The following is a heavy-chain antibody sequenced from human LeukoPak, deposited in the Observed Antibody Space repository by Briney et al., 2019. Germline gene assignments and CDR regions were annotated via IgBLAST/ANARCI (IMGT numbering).Heavy chain of an antibody. J-gene: IGHJ5*02. CDR2: IIPIFGTA. D-gene: IGHD6-19*01. V-gene: IGHV1-69*05. CDR1: GGTFSSYA. CDR3: ARGGSSGWYGWFDP. Sequence: ASVKVSCKASGGTFSSYAISWVRQAPGQGLEWMGGIIPIFGTANYAQKLQGRVTMTTDTSTSTAYMELRSLRSDDTAVYYCARGGSSGWYGWFDPWGQGTLVTVSS.